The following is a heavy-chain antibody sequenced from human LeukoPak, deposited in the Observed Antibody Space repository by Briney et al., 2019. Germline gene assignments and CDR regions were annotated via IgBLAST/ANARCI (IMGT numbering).Heavy chain of an antibody. CDR1: GGTFSSYA. D-gene: IGHD1-20*01. CDR3: AGVTGSYYGMDV. Sequence: SVKVSCKASGGTFSSYAISWVRQAPGQGLEWMGRIIPIFGIANYAQKCRGRVTITADKSTSTAYMELSSLRSEDTAVYYCAGVTGSYYGMDVWGQGTTVTVSS. CDR2: IIPIFGIA. V-gene: IGHV1-69*04. J-gene: IGHJ6*02.